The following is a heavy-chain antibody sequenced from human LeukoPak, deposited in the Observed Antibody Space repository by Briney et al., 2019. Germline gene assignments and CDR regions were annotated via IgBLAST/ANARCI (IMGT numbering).Heavy chain of an antibody. D-gene: IGHD1-20*01. CDR3: ARDRANNWSPQYYGMDV. CDR2: ISAYNGNT. Sequence: ASVKVSCKASGYTFTGYYMHWVRQAPGQGLEWMGWISAYNGNTNYAQKLQGRVTMTTDTSTSTAYMELRSLRSDDTAVYYCARDRANNWSPQYYGMDVWGQGTTVTVSS. J-gene: IGHJ6*02. V-gene: IGHV1-18*01. CDR1: GYTFTGYY.